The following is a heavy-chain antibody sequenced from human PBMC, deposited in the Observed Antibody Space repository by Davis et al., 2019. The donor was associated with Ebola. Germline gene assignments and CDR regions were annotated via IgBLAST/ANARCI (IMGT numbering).Heavy chain of an antibody. J-gene: IGHJ6*02. CDR3: ARGAAVRYYYHGLDV. V-gene: IGHV4-59*01. Sequence: PSETLSLTCTVSNGSISDYYWNWVRQPPGKGLQHIGHIYYSGTRNYNPSLQSRVTISMDTSKKQISLSLSSVTAADTAVYYCARGAAVRYYYHGLDVWGQGTTVTVSS. CDR1: NGSISDYY. CDR2: IYYSGTR. D-gene: IGHD3-10*01.